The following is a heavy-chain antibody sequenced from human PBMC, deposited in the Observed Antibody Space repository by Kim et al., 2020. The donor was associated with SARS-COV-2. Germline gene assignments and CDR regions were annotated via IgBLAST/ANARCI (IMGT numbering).Heavy chain of an antibody. CDR2: ISWNSGSI. D-gene: IGHD1-20*01. CDR3: AKACITGTLYYYYGMDV. J-gene: IGHJ6*02. V-gene: IGHV3-9*01. CDR1: GFTFDDYA. Sequence: SLRLSCAASGFTFDDYAMHWVRQAPGKGLEWVSGISWNSGSIGYVDSVKGRFTISRDNAKNSLYLQMNSLRAEDTALYYCAKACITGTLYYYYGMDVWGQGTTVTVSS.